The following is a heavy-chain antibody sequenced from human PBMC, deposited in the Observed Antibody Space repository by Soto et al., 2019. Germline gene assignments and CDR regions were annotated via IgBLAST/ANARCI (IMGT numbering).Heavy chain of an antibody. CDR2: IYYSGST. V-gene: IGHV4-59*12. J-gene: IGHJ6*03. D-gene: IGHD4-17*01. Sequence: SETLSLTCSVSGASISSYYWSWIRRPPGKELEWIGYIYYSGSTNYNSSLKSRVTISVDTSKNQFSLKLSSVTAADTAVYYCARRGETTVTTGGASDNYYYYYMDVWGKGTTVTVSS. CDR3: ARRGETTVTTGGASDNYYYYYMDV. CDR1: GASISSYY.